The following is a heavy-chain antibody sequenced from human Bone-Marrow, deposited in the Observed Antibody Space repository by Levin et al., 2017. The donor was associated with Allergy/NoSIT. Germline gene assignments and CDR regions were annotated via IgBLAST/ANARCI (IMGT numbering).Heavy chain of an antibody. CDR3: AREGAIPFAY. Sequence: ASVKVSCQASGYNFDSYWIAWVRQMPGKGLEWMGIIYPGDSDTRYSPSFQGQVTMSADKSITTAYLQWSSLKASDTAMYYCAREGAIPFAYWGQGTLVTVSS. J-gene: IGHJ4*02. D-gene: IGHD2-2*02. CDR2: IYPGDSDT. CDR1: GYNFDSYW. V-gene: IGHV5-51*01.